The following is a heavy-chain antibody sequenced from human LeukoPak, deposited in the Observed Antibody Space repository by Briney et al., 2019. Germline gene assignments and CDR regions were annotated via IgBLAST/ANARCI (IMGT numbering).Heavy chain of an antibody. J-gene: IGHJ5*02. D-gene: IGHD3-22*01. CDR2: IYYSGST. CDR1: GGSISSYY. CDR3: ARHYYYDPFDP. V-gene: IGHV4-59*08. Sequence: SETLSLTCAVSGGSISSYYRSWIRQPPGKGLEWIGYIYYSGSTNYNPSLKSRVTISVDTSKNQFSLKLSSVTAADTAVYYCARHYYYDPFDPWGQGTLVTVSS.